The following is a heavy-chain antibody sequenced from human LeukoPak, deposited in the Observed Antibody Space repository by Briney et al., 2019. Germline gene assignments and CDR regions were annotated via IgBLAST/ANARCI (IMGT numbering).Heavy chain of an antibody. V-gene: IGHV3-30*04. J-gene: IGHJ4*02. CDR3: ATYRQVLLPFES. CDR2: ISYDGPNK. CDR1: GFTFSSYA. Sequence: GGSLRLSCAASGFTFSSYAMHWVRRAPGKGLEWVAVISYDGPNKNYADSVKGRFTISRDNSKNTLYLQMNSLRAEDTAIYYCATYRQVLLPFESWGQGTLVTVSS. D-gene: IGHD2-8*02.